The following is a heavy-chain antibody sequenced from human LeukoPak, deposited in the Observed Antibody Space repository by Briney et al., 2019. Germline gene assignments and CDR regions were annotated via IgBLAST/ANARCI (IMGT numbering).Heavy chain of an antibody. J-gene: IGHJ4*02. V-gene: IGHV1-69*13. CDR3: ARAGTMVRGVIFSGYYFDY. Sequence: SVKVSCKASGGTFSSYAISWVRQAPGQGLEWMGGIIPIFGTANYAQKFQGRVTITADESTSTAYMELSSLRSEDTAVYYCARAGTMVRGVIFSGYYFDYWGQGTLVTVSS. D-gene: IGHD3-10*01. CDR2: IIPIFGTA. CDR1: GGTFSSYA.